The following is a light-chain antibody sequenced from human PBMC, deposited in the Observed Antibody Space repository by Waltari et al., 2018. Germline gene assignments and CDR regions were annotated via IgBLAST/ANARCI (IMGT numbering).Light chain of an antibody. Sequence: SSELTQDPAVSVALGQTVRITCQGDSLRSYYASWYQQKPGQAHVLVIYGKNNRPSGIPDRFYGSSSGNTASLTITGAQAEDEADYYCNSRDSSGNHQGVFGGGTKLTVL. V-gene: IGLV3-19*01. CDR3: NSRDSSGNHQGV. J-gene: IGLJ3*02. CDR2: GKN. CDR1: SLRSYY.